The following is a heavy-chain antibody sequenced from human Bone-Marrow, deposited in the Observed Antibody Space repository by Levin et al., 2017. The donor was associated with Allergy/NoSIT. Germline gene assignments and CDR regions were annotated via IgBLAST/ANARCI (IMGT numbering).Heavy chain of an antibody. CDR2: IIPIFGTA. V-gene: IGHV1-69*06. D-gene: IGHD6-13*01. J-gene: IGHJ6*02. CDR1: GGTFSSYA. CDR3: TTGQQLPYYYGMDV. Sequence: SVKVSCKASGGTFSSYAISWVRQAPGQGLEWMGGIIPIFGTANYAQKFQGRVTITADKSTSTAYMELSSLRSEDTAVYYCTTGQQLPYYYGMDVWGQGTTVTVSS.